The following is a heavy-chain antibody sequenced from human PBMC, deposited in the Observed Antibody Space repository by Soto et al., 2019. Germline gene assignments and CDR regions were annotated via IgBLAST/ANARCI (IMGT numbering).Heavy chain of an antibody. Sequence: EVQLLESGGGLVQPGGSLRLSCAASGFTFSSYAMSWVCQAPGKGLEWVSAISGSGGSTYYADSVKGRFTISRDNSKNTLYLLMNRLRAEDTAVYYCAKAEGEWGYSSGWYGADYRGQGTLVTVSS. CDR3: AKAEGEWGYSSGWYGADY. CDR2: ISGSGGST. CDR1: GFTFSSYA. D-gene: IGHD6-19*01. V-gene: IGHV3-23*01. J-gene: IGHJ4*02.